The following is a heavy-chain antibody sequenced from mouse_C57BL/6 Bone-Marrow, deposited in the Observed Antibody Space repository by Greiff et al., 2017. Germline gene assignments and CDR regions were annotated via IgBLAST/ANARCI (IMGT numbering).Heavy chain of an antibody. V-gene: IGHV5-4*01. D-gene: IGHD2-9*01. CDR3: ARDLLWLRRGFAY. Sequence: EVKLVESGGGLVKPGGSLKLSCAASGFTFSSYAMSWVRQTPEKRLEWVATISDGGSYTYYPDNVKGRFTISRDNAKNNLYLQMSHLKSEDTAMYYCARDLLWLRRGFAYWGQGTLVTVSA. CDR1: GFTFSSYA. J-gene: IGHJ3*01. CDR2: ISDGGSYT.